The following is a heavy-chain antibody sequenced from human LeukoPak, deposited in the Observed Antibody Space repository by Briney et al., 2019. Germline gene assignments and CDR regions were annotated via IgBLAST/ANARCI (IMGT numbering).Heavy chain of an antibody. J-gene: IGHJ4*02. CDR3: ASRIYYYGSGSYYNPIDY. Sequence: GESLKISCKGSGYSFTNYWIAWVRQMPGKGLEWMGIIYPGDSDTRYSPSFQGQVTISADKYISTAYLQWSSLKASDTAMYYCASRIYYYGSGSYYNPIDYWGQGTLVTVSS. V-gene: IGHV5-51*01. D-gene: IGHD3-10*01. CDR2: IYPGDSDT. CDR1: GYSFTNYW.